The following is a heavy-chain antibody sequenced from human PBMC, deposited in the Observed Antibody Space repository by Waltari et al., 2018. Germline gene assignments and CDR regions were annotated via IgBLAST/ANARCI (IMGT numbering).Heavy chain of an antibody. CDR3: ARGGADYDFWSGYYYFDY. D-gene: IGHD3-3*01. V-gene: IGHV1-69*01. CDR1: GGTFSSYA. J-gene: IGHJ4*02. CDR2: IIPIFGTA. Sequence: QVQLVQSGAEVKKPGSSVKVSCKAAGGTFSSYAIRWVRKAPGQGLEWMGGIIPIFGTANYAQKFQGRVTITADESTSTAYMELSSLRSEDTAVYYCARGGADYDFWSGYYYFDYWGQGTLVTVSS.